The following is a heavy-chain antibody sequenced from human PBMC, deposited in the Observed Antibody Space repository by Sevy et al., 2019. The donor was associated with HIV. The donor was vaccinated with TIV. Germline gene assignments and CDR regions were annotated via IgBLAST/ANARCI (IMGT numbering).Heavy chain of an antibody. CDR1: GFTFSSYA. Sequence: GGSLRLSCAASGFTFSSYAMSWVRQAPGKGLEWVTFIRYDGSDKYYAASVKGRFTISRDDSKNTLYLQMDSLRAEDTAIYYCAKDLAGPGRRYFDYWGQGTLVTVSS. J-gene: IGHJ4*02. CDR3: AKDLAGPGRRYFDY. CDR2: IRYDGSDK. V-gene: IGHV3-30*02. D-gene: IGHD6-13*01.